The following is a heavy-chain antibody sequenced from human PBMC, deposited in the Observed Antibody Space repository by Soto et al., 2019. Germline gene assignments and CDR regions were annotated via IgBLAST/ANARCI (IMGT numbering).Heavy chain of an antibody. CDR3: VGALTYEVPYYYYGTDV. D-gene: IGHD3-16*01. J-gene: IGHJ6*04. CDR2: IKQGGNEK. CDR1: GFSFSTYL. V-gene: IGHV3-7*01. Sequence: GGSLRLSCAASGFSFSTYLMSWVRQAPGKGLEWVANIKQGGNEKFYVDSVKGRFTISRDNDKKSLYLQMDSLRVEDTAVYYCVGALTYEVPYYYYGTDVWGKGPTVTVSS.